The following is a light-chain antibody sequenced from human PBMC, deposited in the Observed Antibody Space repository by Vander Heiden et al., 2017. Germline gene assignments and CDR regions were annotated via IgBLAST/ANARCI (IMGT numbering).Light chain of an antibody. CDR1: KLGDKY. Sequence: SYELTQPPSVSVSPGQTASITCSGDKLGDKYACWYQQKPGQSPVVVIYQDSKRPSGIPERFSGSNSGNTATLTISGTQAMEEADYYCQAWDSSTAVFGTGTKVTVL. V-gene: IGLV3-1*01. CDR2: QDS. J-gene: IGLJ1*01. CDR3: QAWDSSTAV.